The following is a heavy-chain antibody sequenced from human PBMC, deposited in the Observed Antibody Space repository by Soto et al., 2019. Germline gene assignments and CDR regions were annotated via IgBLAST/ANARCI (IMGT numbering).Heavy chain of an antibody. CDR1: GYSSGRSNW. Sequence: SETLXLTCAVSGYSSGRSNWWGWIRQPPGKGLEGIGYIYYSGSTYYNPSLKSRVTISVDTSKNQFSLKLSSVTAVDTAVYFCAGHPAAGTHDXWGQGTLVTVSS. J-gene: IGHJ4*02. CDR3: AGHPAAGTHDX. V-gene: IGHV4-28*01. D-gene: IGHD6-13*01. CDR2: IYYSGST.